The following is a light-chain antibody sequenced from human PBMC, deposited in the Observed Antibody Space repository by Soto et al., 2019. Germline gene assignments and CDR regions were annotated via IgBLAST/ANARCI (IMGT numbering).Light chain of an antibody. CDR3: QKYNSACLT. J-gene: IGKJ4*01. CDR2: AAS. V-gene: IGKV1-27*01. CDR1: QGISSY. Sequence: DIQMTQSPSSLSASVGDTVTITCRASQGISSYLAWYQQKPGKVPKLLIYAASTLQSGVPSRFSGSASGTECTLTISSLQPEDVGTYYCQKYNSACLTFGGGTKVEIK.